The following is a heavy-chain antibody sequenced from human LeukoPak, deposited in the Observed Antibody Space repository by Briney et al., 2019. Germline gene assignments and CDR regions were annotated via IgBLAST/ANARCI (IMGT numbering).Heavy chain of an antibody. CDR3: AKWAFYHSLDV. D-gene: IGHD1-26*01. CDR1: GFTFSSYA. V-gene: IGHV3-23*01. CDR2: ITNGGGTT. J-gene: IGHJ6*02. Sequence: GGSLRLSCAASGFTFSSYAMSWVRQAPGKGLEWVSAITNGGGTTYYADSVKGRFTISRDNSKNSLYLQMNSLRSEDTALYYCAKWAFYHSLDVWGQGTTVTVSS.